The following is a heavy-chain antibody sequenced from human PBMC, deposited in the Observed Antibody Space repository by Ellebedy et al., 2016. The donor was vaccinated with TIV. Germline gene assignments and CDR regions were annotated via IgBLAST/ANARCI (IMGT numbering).Heavy chain of an antibody. CDR2: IYYSGST. D-gene: IGHD4-17*01. CDR1: GGSISSGGYY. CDR3: ARATTVTPSYYYGLDV. Sequence: MPSETLSLTCTVSGGSISSGGYYWSWIRQHPGKGLEWIGYIYYSGSTYYNPSLKSRVTISVDTSKNQFSLKLSSVTAADTAVYYYARATTVTPSYYYGLDVWGQGTTVTVSS. V-gene: IGHV4-31*03. J-gene: IGHJ6*02.